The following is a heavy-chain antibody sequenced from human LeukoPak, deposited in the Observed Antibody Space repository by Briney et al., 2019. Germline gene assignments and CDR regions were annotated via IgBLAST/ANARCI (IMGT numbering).Heavy chain of an antibody. D-gene: IGHD2-2*02. CDR2: IYYSGST. J-gene: IGHJ3*02. CDR3: AGGAGYCSSTSCYRNAFDI. V-gene: IGHV4-31*03. Sequence: EPSQTLSLTCTVSGGSISSGGYYWSWIRQHPGKGLEWIGYIYYSGSTYYNPSLKSRVTISVDTSKNQFSLKLSSVTAADTAVYYCAGGAGYCSSTSCYRNAFDIWGQGTMVTVSS. CDR1: GGSISSGGYY.